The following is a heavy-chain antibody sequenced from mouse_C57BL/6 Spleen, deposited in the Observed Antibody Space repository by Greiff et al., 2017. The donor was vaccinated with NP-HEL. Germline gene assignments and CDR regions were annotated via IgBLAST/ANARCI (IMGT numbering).Heavy chain of an antibody. J-gene: IGHJ4*01. V-gene: IGHV1-76*01. CDR1: GYTFTDYY. Sequence: VKLMASGAELVRPGASVKLSCKASGYTFTDYYINWVKQRTGQGLEWIARIYPGSGNTYYNEKFKGKATLTAEKSSSTAYMQLSSLTSEDSAVYFCARYYDYDDFYAMDYWGQGTSVTVSS. D-gene: IGHD2-4*01. CDR3: ARYYDYDDFYAMDY. CDR2: IYPGSGNT.